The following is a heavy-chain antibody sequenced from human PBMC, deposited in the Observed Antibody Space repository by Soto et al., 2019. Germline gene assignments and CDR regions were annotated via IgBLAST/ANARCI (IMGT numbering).Heavy chain of an antibody. CDR1: GFTVSSNY. V-gene: IGHV3-53*02. D-gene: IGHD6-19*01. Sequence: EVQLVETGGGLIQPGGSLRLSCAASGFTVSSNYMSWVRQAPGKGLEWVSVIYSGGSTYYADSVKGRFTISRDNSKKTLYLHLNSLRAQDTAVNYCARSPLYSTCWHGSYYCMDVWGKGTPVTVSS. J-gene: IGHJ6*04. CDR3: ARSPLYSTCWHGSYYCMDV. CDR2: IYSGGST.